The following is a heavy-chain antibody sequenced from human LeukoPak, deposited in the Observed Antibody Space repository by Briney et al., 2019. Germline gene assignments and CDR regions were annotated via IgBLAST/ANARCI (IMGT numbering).Heavy chain of an antibody. J-gene: IGHJ3*02. CDR2: IIPIFGTA. Sequence: SVKVSCKASGGTFISYAISWVRQAPGQGLEWMGGIIPIFGTANYAQKFQGRVTITADESTSTAYMELSSLRSEDTAVYYCARERIAARGAFDIWGQGTMVTVSS. CDR1: GGTFISYA. V-gene: IGHV1-69*13. CDR3: ARERIAARGAFDI. D-gene: IGHD6-13*01.